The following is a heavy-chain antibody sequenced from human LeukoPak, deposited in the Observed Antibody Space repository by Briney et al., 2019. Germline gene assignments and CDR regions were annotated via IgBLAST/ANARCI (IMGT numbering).Heavy chain of an antibody. Sequence: PGGSLRLSCAASGFTFSSYSMNWVRQAPGKGLEWVSSISSSSSYIYYADSVKGRFTISRDNAKNSLYLQMNSLRAEDTAVYYCARDPKALLRLGYYGMDVWGQGTTVTVSS. D-gene: IGHD2-15*01. V-gene: IGHV3-21*01. J-gene: IGHJ6*02. CDR3: ARDPKALLRLGYYGMDV. CDR2: ISSSSSYI. CDR1: GFTFSSYS.